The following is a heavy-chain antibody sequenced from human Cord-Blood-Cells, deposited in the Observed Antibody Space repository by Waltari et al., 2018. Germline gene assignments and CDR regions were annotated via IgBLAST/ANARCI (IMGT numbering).Heavy chain of an antibody. Sequence: EVQLVESGGGLVQPGGSLRLSCAASGFTFSSYAMSWVRQAPGKGLEWVSAISGSGGSTYYADAVKGRFTSLRDNAKNTLYLQMNSLRADDTAVYYCAKVYSGSSYFDYWGQGTLVTVSS. CDR2: ISGSGGST. J-gene: IGHJ4*02. V-gene: IGHV3-23*04. D-gene: IGHD1-26*01. CDR1: GFTFSSYA. CDR3: AKVYSGSSYFDY.